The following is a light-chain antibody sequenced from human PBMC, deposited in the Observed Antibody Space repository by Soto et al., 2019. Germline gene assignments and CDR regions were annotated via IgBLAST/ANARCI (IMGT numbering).Light chain of an antibody. CDR3: QKYDSGLRT. V-gene: IGKV1-39*01. CDR1: QTINIY. CDR2: VAS. Sequence: DIQMTQSPSSLSASVGDSVTITCRASQTINIYLSWYQQKPGKAPKLLINVASTLQGGVPSRFSGSGSGTEFTLAISSLQPEDVATYYCQKYDSGLRTFGGGTTVEIK. J-gene: IGKJ4*01.